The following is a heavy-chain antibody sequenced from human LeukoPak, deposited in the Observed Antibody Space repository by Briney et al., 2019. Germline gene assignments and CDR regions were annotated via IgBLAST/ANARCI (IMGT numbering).Heavy chain of an antibody. D-gene: IGHD2/OR15-2a*01. CDR1: GFTFSSYA. CDR3: VKDVIVGARRGHICSFDY. J-gene: IGHJ4*02. CDR2: ISSNGDST. V-gene: IGHV3-64D*06. Sequence: GSLRLSCAASGFTFSSYAMHWVRQAPGKGLVYVSTISSNGDSTYYADSVKGRFTISRDNSKNTLYLQMSSLRAEDTAVYYCVKDVIVGARRGHICSFDYWAQGTLVTVSS.